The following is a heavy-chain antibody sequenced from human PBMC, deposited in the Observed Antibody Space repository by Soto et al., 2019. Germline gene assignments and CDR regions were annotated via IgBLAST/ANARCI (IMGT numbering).Heavy chain of an antibody. V-gene: IGHV3-33*01. Sequence: GGSLRLSCAASGFTISSYGMHWVRQAPGKGLEWVAVIWYHGSNKYYADSVKGRFTISRDNSKNTLYLQMNSLRAEDTAVYYCARDRDPGQWLTTNSFDYWGQGTLVTVSS. CDR3: ARDRDPGQWLTTNSFDY. CDR1: GFTISSYG. D-gene: IGHD6-19*01. J-gene: IGHJ4*02. CDR2: IWYHGSNK.